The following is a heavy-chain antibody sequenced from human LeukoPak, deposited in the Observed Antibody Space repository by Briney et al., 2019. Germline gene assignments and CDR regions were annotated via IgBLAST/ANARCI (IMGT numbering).Heavy chain of an antibody. V-gene: IGHV4-34*01. CDR2: INHSGST. Sequence: SETLSLTCAVYGGSFSGYYWSWLRQPPGKGLEWIGEINHSGSTNYNPSLKSRVTISVDTSKNQISLKLSSVTAADTAVYYWAIPCHPYRKLDYWGQGTLVTVSS. CDR1: GGSFSGYY. D-gene: IGHD1-14*01. CDR3: AIPCHPYRKLDY. J-gene: IGHJ4*02.